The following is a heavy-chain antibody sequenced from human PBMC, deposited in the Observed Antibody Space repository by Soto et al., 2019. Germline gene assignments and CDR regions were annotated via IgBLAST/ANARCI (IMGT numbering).Heavy chain of an antibody. CDR2: VNPILSMS. D-gene: IGHD3-10*01. J-gene: IGHJ4*02. V-gene: IGHV1-69*02. Sequence: QVQLVQSGAELKKPGSSVKVSCKASGDTFSFYTINWVRQAPGLGLEWMGRVNPILSMSNYAQKFQGRVKMPAAKSTSTAYMELRSLRSEDTAFYYCATSYGSGYRAFDYWGQGALVTVSS. CDR3: ATSYGSGYRAFDY. CDR1: GDTFSFYT.